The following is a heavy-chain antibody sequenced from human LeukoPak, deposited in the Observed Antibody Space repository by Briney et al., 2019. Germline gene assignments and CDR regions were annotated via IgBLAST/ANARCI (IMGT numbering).Heavy chain of an antibody. CDR3: ARQGLIHAFDI. Sequence: SETLSLTCTVSGGSISSYYWSWIRQPPGKGLEWIGYIYYSGSTNYNPSLKSRVTISVDTSKNQFSLKLSSVTAADTAVYYCARQGLIHAFDIWGQGTMVTVSS. V-gene: IGHV4-59*08. CDR2: IYYSGST. D-gene: IGHD2-8*01. J-gene: IGHJ3*02. CDR1: GGSISSYY.